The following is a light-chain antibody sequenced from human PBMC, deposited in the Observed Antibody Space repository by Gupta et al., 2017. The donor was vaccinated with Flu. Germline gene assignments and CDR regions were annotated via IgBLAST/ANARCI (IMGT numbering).Light chain of an antibody. J-gene: IGKJ4*01. Sequence: DVVMTRSPLRLPVTPGEPPSISCRSSQSLLHSNGYNYLDWYLQKPGQSPQLLIYLGSNRASGVPDRFSGSGSGTDFTLKISRVEAEDVGVYYCMQALQTRTFGGGTKVEIK. V-gene: IGKV2-28*01. CDR3: MQALQTRT. CDR1: QSLLHSNGYNY. CDR2: LGS.